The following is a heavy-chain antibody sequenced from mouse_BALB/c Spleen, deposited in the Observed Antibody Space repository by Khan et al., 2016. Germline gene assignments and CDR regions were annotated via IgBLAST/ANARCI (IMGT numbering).Heavy chain of an antibody. CDR3: ARAWYYGYLAY. Sequence: EVELVESGGGLVQPGGSLKLSCAASGFDFSRYWMSWVRQAPGKGLEWIGEINPDSSTINYTPSLKDKFIISRDNAKNTLYLQMSKVRSEDTALYYCARAWYYGYLAYWGQGTLVTVSA. CDR1: GFDFSRYW. D-gene: IGHD1-1*01. J-gene: IGHJ3*01. V-gene: IGHV4-1*02. CDR2: INPDSSTI.